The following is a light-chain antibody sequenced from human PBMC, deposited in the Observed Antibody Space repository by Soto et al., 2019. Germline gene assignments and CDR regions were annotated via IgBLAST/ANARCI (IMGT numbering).Light chain of an antibody. V-gene: IGLV1-40*01. CDR2: DNT. J-gene: IGLJ1*01. Sequence: QSALTQPPSVSRAPGQRATISCTATSTNIGSGDDVHWYQHLPGTAPKLLIYDNTNRPSGVPDRFSGSKSGTSASLAITGLQAEDEADYYCQSYDSSLSAPYVFGTGTKVTVL. CDR1: STNIGSGDD. CDR3: QSYDSSLSAPYV.